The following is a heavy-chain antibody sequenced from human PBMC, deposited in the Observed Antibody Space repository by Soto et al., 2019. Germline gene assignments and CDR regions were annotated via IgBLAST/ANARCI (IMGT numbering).Heavy chain of an antibody. V-gene: IGHV5-51*01. D-gene: IGHD5-18*01. CDR1: GYSFPSYW. J-gene: IGHJ4*02. Sequence: PGESLKISFKGSGYSFPSYWIAWGRQMPGKGLEWMGIIYPGDSDTRYSPSFQGQVTISADKSISTAYLQWSSLKASDTAMYYCARSRRDGYSGFDYWGQGTLVTVSS. CDR2: IYPGDSDT. CDR3: ARSRRDGYSGFDY.